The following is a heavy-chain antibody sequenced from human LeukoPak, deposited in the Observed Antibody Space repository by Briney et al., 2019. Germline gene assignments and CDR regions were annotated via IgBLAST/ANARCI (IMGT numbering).Heavy chain of an antibody. CDR3: ARAGKAAGFDY. V-gene: IGHV3-21*01. Sequence: GGSLRLSCAASGFTFSSYSMNWVRQAPGKGLEWVSSISSSSSYIYYADSVKGRFTISRDNARNSLYLQMNSLRAEDTAVYYCARAGKAAGFDYWGQGTLVTVSS. D-gene: IGHD6-13*01. CDR2: ISSSSSYI. CDR1: GFTFSSYS. J-gene: IGHJ4*02.